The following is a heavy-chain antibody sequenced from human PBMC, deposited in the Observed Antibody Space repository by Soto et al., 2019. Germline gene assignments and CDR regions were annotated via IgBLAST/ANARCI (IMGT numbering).Heavy chain of an antibody. V-gene: IGHV1-46*01. CDR3: ARDPQANYYDSSGPSVGMDV. J-gene: IGHJ6*02. CDR2: INPSGGST. Sequence: ASVKVSCKASGYTFTSYYMHWVRQAPGQGLEWMGIINPSGGSTSYAQKFQGRVTMTRDTSTSTVYMELSSLRSEDTAVYYCARDPQANYYDSSGPSVGMDVWGQGTRVTVSS. D-gene: IGHD3-22*01. CDR1: GYTFTSYY.